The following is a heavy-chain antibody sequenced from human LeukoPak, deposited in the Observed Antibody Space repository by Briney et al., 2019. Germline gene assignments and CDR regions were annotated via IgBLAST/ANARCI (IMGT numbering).Heavy chain of an antibody. Sequence: GRSLRLSCAASGFTFDDYAMHWVRQAPGKGLEWVSGISWNSGSIGYADSVKGRFTISRDNAKNSLYLQMNSLRAEDMALYYCAKATYYDISRVYYFDYWGQGTLVTVSS. V-gene: IGHV3-9*03. CDR2: ISWNSGSI. J-gene: IGHJ4*02. D-gene: IGHD3-9*01. CDR1: GFTFDDYA. CDR3: AKATYYDISRVYYFDY.